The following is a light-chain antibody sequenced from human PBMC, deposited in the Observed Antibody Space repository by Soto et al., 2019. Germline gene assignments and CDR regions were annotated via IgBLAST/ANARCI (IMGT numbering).Light chain of an antibody. CDR2: EDT. V-gene: IGLV2-23*01. Sequence: QSALTQPASVSGSTGQSITISCTGTSKDVGNYKLVSWYQQHPDKAPKLIIYEDTNRPSGISDRFSGSKSGNTASLTISGLQAEDEADYYCCSYAGVDIPMVFGGGTKLTVL. J-gene: IGLJ3*02. CDR1: SKDVGNYKL. CDR3: CSYAGVDIPMV.